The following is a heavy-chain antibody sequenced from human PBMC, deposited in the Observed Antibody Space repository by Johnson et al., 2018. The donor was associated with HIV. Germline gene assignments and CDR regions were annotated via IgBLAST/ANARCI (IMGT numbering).Heavy chain of an antibody. J-gene: IGHJ3*02. CDR1: GLTVSSSY. V-gene: IGHV3-66*01. Sequence: VQLVESGGGLVQPGGSLRLSCATSGLTVSSSYMSWVRQAPGKGLEWVSVIYSGGSTYYTDSVKGRFTISRDNSKNTLYLQMNSLRAEDMALYYGAKDRSTGWYPAFDIWGQGIMVTVSS. CDR2: IYSGGST. CDR3: AKDRSTGWYPAFDI. D-gene: IGHD6-19*01.